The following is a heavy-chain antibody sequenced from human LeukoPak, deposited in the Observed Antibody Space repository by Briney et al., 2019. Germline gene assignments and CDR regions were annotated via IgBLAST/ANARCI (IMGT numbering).Heavy chain of an antibody. Sequence: ASVKVSCKASGYTFTSYDINWVRQATGQGLEWMGWMNPNSGNTGYAQKFQGRVTMTRNTSISTAYMELSSLRSEDTAVYYCARADYDILTGYYNLLDYWGQGTLVTVSS. D-gene: IGHD3-9*01. CDR3: ARADYDILTGYYNLLDY. J-gene: IGHJ4*02. CDR1: GYTFTSYD. CDR2: MNPNSGNT. V-gene: IGHV1-8*01.